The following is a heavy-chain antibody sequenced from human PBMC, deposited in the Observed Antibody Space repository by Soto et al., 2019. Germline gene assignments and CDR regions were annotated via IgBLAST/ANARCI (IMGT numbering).Heavy chain of an antibody. Sequence: EVKLLESGGGLVQPGGSLRLSCAASGFTFSDHGLSWVRQPPGKGLEWISAISGSGSNTDYADSVKGRFTISRDNSKNTLYLQMNSLRVEDTAVYYCTRFGDWGQGTLVTVSS. J-gene: IGHJ4*02. V-gene: IGHV3-23*01. D-gene: IGHD3-10*01. CDR2: ISGSGSNT. CDR1: GFTFSDHG. CDR3: TRFGD.